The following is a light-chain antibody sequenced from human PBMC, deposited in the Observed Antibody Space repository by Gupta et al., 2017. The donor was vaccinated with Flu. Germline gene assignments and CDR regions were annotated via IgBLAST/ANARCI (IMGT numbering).Light chain of an antibody. CDR1: SSNIGAGYD. Sequence: QSVLTQPPSVSGAPGQRVTISCTGGSSNIGAGYDVHWYQQFPGTAPKLLIYVNTNRPSGVPDRFSGSKSGASASLAITGLHVEDEADYYCQSYDTTLSAVVFGGGIKLTVL. J-gene: IGLJ2*01. CDR3: QSYDTTLSAVV. V-gene: IGLV1-40*01. CDR2: VNT.